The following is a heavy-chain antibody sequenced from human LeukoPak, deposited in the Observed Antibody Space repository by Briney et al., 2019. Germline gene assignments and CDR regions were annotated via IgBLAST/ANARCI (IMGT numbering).Heavy chain of an antibody. Sequence: ASVKVSCKASGYTFTSYGISWVRQAPGQGLEWMGWISAYNGNTNYAQKLQGRVTMTTDTSTSTAYMELRSLRSDDTAVYYCVRDRASYSSGWYVSGYWGQGTLVTVSS. CDR1: GYTFTSYG. CDR2: ISAYNGNT. J-gene: IGHJ4*02. CDR3: VRDRASYSSGWYVSGY. D-gene: IGHD6-19*01. V-gene: IGHV1-18*01.